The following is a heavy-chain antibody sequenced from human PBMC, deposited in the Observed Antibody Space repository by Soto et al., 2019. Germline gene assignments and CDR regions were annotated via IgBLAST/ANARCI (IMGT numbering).Heavy chain of an antibody. CDR3: ARAVEMYASGWYYFDY. V-gene: IGHV4-59*01. Sequence: SETLSLTCTVSGGSISSYYWSWIRQPPGKGLEWIGFIYYSESTNYNPSLQSRVTIPVDTSKNQFSLRLTSVTAADTAVYYCARAVEMYASGWYYFDYWGQGTLVTVSS. D-gene: IGHD6-19*01. CDR1: GGSISSYY. CDR2: IYYSEST. J-gene: IGHJ4*02.